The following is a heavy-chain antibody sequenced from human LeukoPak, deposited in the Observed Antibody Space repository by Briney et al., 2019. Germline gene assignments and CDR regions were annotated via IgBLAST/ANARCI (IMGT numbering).Heavy chain of an antibody. J-gene: IGHJ4*02. CDR3: AKLTVVPNAHY. CDR1: GGSISSSSYY. Sequence: PSETLSLTCTVSGGSISSSSYYWGWIRQPPGKGLEWIGSIYYSGSTYYNPSLKSRVTISVDASKNQFSLKLSSVTAADTAVYYCAKLTVVPNAHYWGQGTLVTVSS. CDR2: IYYSGST. V-gene: IGHV4-39*01. D-gene: IGHD1-14*01.